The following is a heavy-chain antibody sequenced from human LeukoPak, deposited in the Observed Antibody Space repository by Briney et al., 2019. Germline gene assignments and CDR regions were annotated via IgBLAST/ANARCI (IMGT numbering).Heavy chain of an antibody. V-gene: IGHV4-61*05. CDR3: ARLSGYSSGHYYSDY. CDR1: GGSIRSSYYY. J-gene: IGHJ4*02. CDR2: IYYRGST. D-gene: IGHD3-22*01. Sequence: SETLSLTCTVSGGSIRSSYYYWGWIRQPPGTGLEWIGYIYYRGSTNYNPSLKSRVTISVDTSKNQFSLKLSSVTAADTAVYYCARLSGYSSGHYYSDYWGQGTLVTVSS.